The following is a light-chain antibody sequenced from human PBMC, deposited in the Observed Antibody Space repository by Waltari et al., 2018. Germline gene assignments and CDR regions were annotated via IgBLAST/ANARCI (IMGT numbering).Light chain of an antibody. J-gene: IGLJ1*01. CDR3: SSYTISSTLV. V-gene: IGLV2-14*01. CDR2: EVK. Sequence: QSALTQPAFVSGSPGQSITISCTGTSSDAGGYNYVSWYQQHPGKAPKLIIYEVKNRPSGISNRFSGSKSGTTASLTISGLQAEDEADYYCSSYTISSTLVFGTGTKVTVV. CDR1: SSDAGGYNY.